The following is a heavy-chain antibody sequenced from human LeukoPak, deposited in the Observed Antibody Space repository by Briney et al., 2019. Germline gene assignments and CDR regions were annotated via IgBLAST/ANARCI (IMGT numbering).Heavy chain of an antibody. CDR1: GGSISSHY. CDR2: IYYSGST. Sequence: SETLSLTCTVSGGSISSHYWSWIRQPPGKGLEWIGYIYYSGSTNYNPSLESRVTISVDTSKNQFSLKLSSVTAADTAVYYCARADGSSWYLDAFDIWGQGTMVTVSS. J-gene: IGHJ3*02. D-gene: IGHD6-13*01. CDR3: ARADGSSWYLDAFDI. V-gene: IGHV4-59*11.